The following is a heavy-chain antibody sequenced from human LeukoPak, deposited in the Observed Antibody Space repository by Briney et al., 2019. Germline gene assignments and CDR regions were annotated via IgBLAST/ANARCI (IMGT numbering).Heavy chain of an antibody. Sequence: PGGSLRLSCAASGFTFSSYAMHWVRQAPGKGLEWVAVISYDGSNKYYADSVKGRFTISRDNSKNTLYLQMNSLRVEDTAVYFCAAYNILTGSFDYWGQGALVTVSS. V-gene: IGHV3-30-3*01. CDR3: AAYNILTGSFDY. J-gene: IGHJ4*02. CDR2: ISYDGSNK. D-gene: IGHD3-9*01. CDR1: GFTFSSYA.